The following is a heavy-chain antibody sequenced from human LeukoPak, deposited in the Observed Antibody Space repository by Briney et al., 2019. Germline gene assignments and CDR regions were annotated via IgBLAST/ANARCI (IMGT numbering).Heavy chain of an antibody. CDR1: GFTFEDYG. CDR2: INWNGGST. D-gene: IGHD1-26*01. J-gene: IGHJ4*02. Sequence: GGSLRLSCAASGFTFEDYGMSGVRQAPGKGVEWGSGINWNGGSTGYADTVKGRFTISRDNAKNSLYLQMNSLRAEDTALYYCARDYFGSPSALDYWGQGTLVTVSS. CDR3: ARDYFGSPSALDY. V-gene: IGHV3-20*04.